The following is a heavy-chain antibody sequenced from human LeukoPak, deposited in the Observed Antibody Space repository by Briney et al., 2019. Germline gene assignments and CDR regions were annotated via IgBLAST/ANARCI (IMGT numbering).Heavy chain of an antibody. CDR3: ARAVLRAAFDI. CDR2: INPGGGST. CDR1: GYTFTSYY. Sequence: ASVKVSCKASGYTFTSYYMHWVRQAPGQGLEWMGIINPGGGSTSYAQKFQGRVTMTRDTSTSTVYMELSSLRSEDTAVYYCARAVLRAAFDIWGQGTMVTVSS. V-gene: IGHV1-46*01. D-gene: IGHD2-8*02. J-gene: IGHJ3*02.